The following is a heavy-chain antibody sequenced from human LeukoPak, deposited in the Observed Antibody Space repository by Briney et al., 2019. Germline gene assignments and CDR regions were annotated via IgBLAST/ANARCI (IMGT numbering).Heavy chain of an antibody. CDR3: AKGKDIVVVPVARPPPGFDY. V-gene: IGHV4-34*01. CDR2: INHSGST. D-gene: IGHD2-2*01. Sequence: PSETLSLTCGVYGGSFSDYYWSWIRQPPGKGLEWIGEINHSGSTNYNPSLKSRVTISVDTSKNQFSLNLSSVTAADTAMYYCAKGKDIVVVPVARPPPGFDYWGQGTLVTVSS. CDR1: GGSFSDYY. J-gene: IGHJ4*02.